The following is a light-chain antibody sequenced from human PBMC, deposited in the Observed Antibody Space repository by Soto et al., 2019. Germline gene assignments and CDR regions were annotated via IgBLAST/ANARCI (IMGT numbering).Light chain of an antibody. CDR1: SSDVGGYNY. Sequence: QSALTQPPSASGSPGQSVTISCPGTSSDVGGYNYVSWYQQHPGKAPKLMIYEVSKRPSGVPDRFSGSKSGNTASLTVSGLQAEDESEYYCSSYAGSLVVFGGGTKLTVL. V-gene: IGLV2-8*01. CDR3: SSYAGSLVV. J-gene: IGLJ2*01. CDR2: EVS.